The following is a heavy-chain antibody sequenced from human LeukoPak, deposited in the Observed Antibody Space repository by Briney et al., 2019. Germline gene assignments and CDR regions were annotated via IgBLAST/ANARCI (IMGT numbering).Heavy chain of an antibody. V-gene: IGHV3-7*01. CDR1: GFTFSSYW. CDR2: IKQDGSEK. Sequence: GGSLRLSCAASGFTFSSYWMSWVRQAPGKGLEWVANIKQDGSEKCYVDSVKGRFTISRDNAKNSLYLQMNSLRAEDTAVYYCASERPYCSSTSCFKWGQGTLVTVSS. D-gene: IGHD2-2*01. CDR3: ASERPYCSSTSCFK. J-gene: IGHJ4*02.